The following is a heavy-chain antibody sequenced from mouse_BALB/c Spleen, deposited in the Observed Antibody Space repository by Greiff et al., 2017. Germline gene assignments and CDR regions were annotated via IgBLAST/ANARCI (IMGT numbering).Heavy chain of an antibody. CDR2: ISNGGGST. D-gene: IGHD2-14*01. V-gene: IGHV5-12-2*01. Sequence: EVKLMESGGGLVQPGGSLKLSCAASGFTFSSYTMSWVRQTPEKRLEWVAYISNGGGSTYYPDTVKGRFTISRDNAKNTLYLQMSSLKSEDTAMYYCARLGYRYHYFDYWGQGTTLTVSS. CDR3: ARLGYRYHYFDY. CDR1: GFTFSSYT. J-gene: IGHJ2*01.